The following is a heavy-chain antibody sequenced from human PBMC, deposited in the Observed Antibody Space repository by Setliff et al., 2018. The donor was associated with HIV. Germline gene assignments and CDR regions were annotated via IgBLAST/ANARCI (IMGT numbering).Heavy chain of an antibody. CDR3: ARVGVAGTFEYFQH. CDR1: GGSFSGYY. Sequence: ETLSLTCAVYGGSFSGYYWSWIRQPPGKGLEWVSSISSSSSYIYYADSVKGRFTISRDNAKNSLYLQMNSLRAEDTAVYYCARVGVAGTFEYFQHWGQGTLVTVSS. CDR2: ISSSSSYI. D-gene: IGHD6-19*01. V-gene: IGHV3-21*01. J-gene: IGHJ1*01.